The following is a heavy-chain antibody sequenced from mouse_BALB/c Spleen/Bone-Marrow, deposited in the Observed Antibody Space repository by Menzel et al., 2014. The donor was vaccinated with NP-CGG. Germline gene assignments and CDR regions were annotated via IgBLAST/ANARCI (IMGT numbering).Heavy chain of an antibody. Sequence: DVQLVESGGGLVQPGGSRKLSCAASGFTFSGFGMHWVRQAPEKGLEWVAYISSGSSTIFYADTVKGRFTISRDNPTNALFLQMTRLGSEDTAMYCCTRGGNWEDFDYWGQGTPLTVSS. CDR2: ISSGSSTI. D-gene: IGHD4-1*01. CDR3: TRGGNWEDFDY. V-gene: IGHV5-17*02. CDR1: GFTFSGFG. J-gene: IGHJ2*01.